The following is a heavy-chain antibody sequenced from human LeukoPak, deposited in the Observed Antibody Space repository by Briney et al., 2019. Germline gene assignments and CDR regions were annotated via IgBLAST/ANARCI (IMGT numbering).Heavy chain of an antibody. CDR1: GFNFSSFA. CDR2: ITSSGSTDYT. D-gene: IGHD6-19*01. J-gene: IGHJ5*02. V-gene: IGHV3-23*05. Sequence: GGSLRLSCVASGFNFSSFAISRVRQAPGKGLEWVSAITSSGSTDYTYYADSVKGRFTISRDNSKNTLYLEMNSLRAEDTAVYYCAKPPHGSGWYADNWFDPWGQGTRVTVSS. CDR3: AKPPHGSGWYADNWFDP.